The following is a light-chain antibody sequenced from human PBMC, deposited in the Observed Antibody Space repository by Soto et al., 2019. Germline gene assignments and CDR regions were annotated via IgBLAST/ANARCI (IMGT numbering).Light chain of an antibody. J-gene: IGLJ3*02. CDR1: SSDVGTYNL. Sequence: QSVLTQPASVSGSPGQSITISCTGTSSDVGTYNLVSWYQQYPGKAPKVVISEVTKRPSGVSDRFSGSKSGNMASLTISGLQPEDEADYYCRSYAGTGTWVFGGGTQLTVL. CDR3: RSYAGTGTWV. CDR2: EVT. V-gene: IGLV2-23*02.